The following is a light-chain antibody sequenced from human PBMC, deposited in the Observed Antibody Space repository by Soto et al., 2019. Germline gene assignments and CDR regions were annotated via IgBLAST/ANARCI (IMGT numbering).Light chain of an antibody. Sequence: QSALTQPASVSGSPGQSITISCTGTSNDVGSYNLVSWYQHHPGKAPKLMIFEGSKRPSGVSTRFSGSKSGNTASLTISGLQAEDEADFYCCSYAGSNYYVFGTGTKLTVL. CDR2: EGS. CDR1: SNDVGSYNL. CDR3: CSYAGSNYYV. V-gene: IGLV2-23*01. J-gene: IGLJ1*01.